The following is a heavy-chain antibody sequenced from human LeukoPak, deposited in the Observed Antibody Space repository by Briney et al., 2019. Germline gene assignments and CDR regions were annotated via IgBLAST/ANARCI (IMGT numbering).Heavy chain of an antibody. CDR3: ARSPHYYDSSGYPLDY. CDR2: IWYDGSNK. CDR1: GFTFSSYG. D-gene: IGHD3-22*01. Sequence: GGSLRLSCAASGFTFSSYGMHWVRQAPGKGLEWVAVIWYDGSNKYYADSVKGRFTISRDNSKNTLYLQMNSLRAEGTAVYYCARSPHYYDSSGYPLDYWGQGTLVTVSS. V-gene: IGHV3-33*01. J-gene: IGHJ4*02.